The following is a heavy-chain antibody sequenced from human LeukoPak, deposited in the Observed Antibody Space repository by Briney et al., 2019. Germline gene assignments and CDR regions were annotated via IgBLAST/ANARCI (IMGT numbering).Heavy chain of an antibody. Sequence: SETLSLTCTVSGGSISRYYWSWIRQPPDKGLEWIGYIYYSGSTNYNPSLKSRVTISVDTSKNQFSLKLSSVTAADTAVYYCASGIAVAGTGYFDLWGRGTLVTVSS. CDR2: IYYSGST. CDR1: GGSISRYY. CDR3: ASGIAVAGTGYFDL. J-gene: IGHJ2*01. D-gene: IGHD6-19*01. V-gene: IGHV4-59*01.